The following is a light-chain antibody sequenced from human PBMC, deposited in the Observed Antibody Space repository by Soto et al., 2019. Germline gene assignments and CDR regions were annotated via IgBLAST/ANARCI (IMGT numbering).Light chain of an antibody. CDR2: KGT. Sequence: QSALAQPASVSGSPGQSITISCTGTSSDVGAYNSVSWYQQHPHKAPQVIIYKGTQRPSGVSYRFSGSKSGNTASLTISGLQAEDEADYYCVSYTTSSTLVLFGGGTKLTVL. CDR3: VSYTTSSTLVL. CDR1: SSDVGAYNS. J-gene: IGLJ2*01. V-gene: IGLV2-14*02.